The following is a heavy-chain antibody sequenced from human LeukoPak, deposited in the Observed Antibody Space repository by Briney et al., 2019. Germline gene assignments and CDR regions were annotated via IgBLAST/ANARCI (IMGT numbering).Heavy chain of an antibody. J-gene: IGHJ6*02. CDR2: IIPIFGTA. CDR1: GGTFSSYA. D-gene: IGHD3-3*01. V-gene: IGHV1-69*13. Sequence: ASVKVSCKASGGTFSSYAISWVRQAPGQGLEWMGGIIPIFGTANYAQKFQGRVTITADESTSTAYMELSSLRSEDTAVYYCARIDRITIFRVADYYYYYGMDVWGQGTMVTVSS. CDR3: ARIDRITIFRVADYYYYYGMDV.